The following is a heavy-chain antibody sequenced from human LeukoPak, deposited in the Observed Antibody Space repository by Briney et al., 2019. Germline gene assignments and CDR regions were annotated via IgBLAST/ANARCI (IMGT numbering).Heavy chain of an antibody. J-gene: IGHJ4*02. V-gene: IGHV3-53*01. D-gene: IGHD6-13*01. CDR1: GFTVSSNY. Sequence: HPGGSLRLSCAASGFTVSSNYMRWVRQAPGKGLEWVSLIYSGGNTHYANSVKGRFTISRDNSKNTLYLQMNNLRAEDTAVYYCARDGAAAVPRWGQGTLVTVSS. CDR2: IYSGGNT. CDR3: ARDGAAAVPR.